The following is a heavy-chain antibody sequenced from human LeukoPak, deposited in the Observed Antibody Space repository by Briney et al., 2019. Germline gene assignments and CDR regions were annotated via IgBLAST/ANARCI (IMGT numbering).Heavy chain of an antibody. J-gene: IGHJ5*02. V-gene: IGHV1-8*01. Sequence: ASVKVPCKASGYTFTSDDINWVRQATGQGLEWMGWMNPNSGNTGYAQKFQGRVTMTRNTSISTAHMELSSLRSEDTAVYYCATGRTMVRGVIRRGWFDTWGQGTLVTVSS. D-gene: IGHD3-10*01. CDR1: GYTFTSDD. CDR2: MNPNSGNT. CDR3: ATGRTMVRGVIRRGWFDT.